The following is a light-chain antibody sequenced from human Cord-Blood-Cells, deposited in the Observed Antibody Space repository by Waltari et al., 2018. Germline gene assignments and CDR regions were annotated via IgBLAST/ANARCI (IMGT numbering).Light chain of an antibody. V-gene: IGKV1-39*01. J-gene: IGKJ1*01. Sequence: DIQMTQSLSSLSASVGDRVTITCRASQSISSYLNWHKQKPGKAPKLMIYAASSLQSGVPSRFSGSGSGTDFTLTISSLQPEDFATYYCQQSYSTPRTFGQGTKVEIK. CDR2: AAS. CDR1: QSISSY. CDR3: QQSYSTPRT.